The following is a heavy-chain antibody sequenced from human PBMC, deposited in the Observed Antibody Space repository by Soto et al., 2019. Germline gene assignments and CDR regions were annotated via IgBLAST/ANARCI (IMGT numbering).Heavy chain of an antibody. CDR3: ARDGQVVATPYGYYGMDV. CDR1: GGTFSSYA. Sequence: QVQLVQSGAEVKKPGSSVKVSCKASGGTFSSYAISWVRQAPGQGLEWMGGIIPIFGTANYAQKFQGRVTITADESTSTDYMELSSLRSEDTAVYYCARDGQVVATPYGYYGMDVWGQGTTVTVSS. D-gene: IGHD2-15*01. CDR2: IIPIFGTA. V-gene: IGHV1-69*01. J-gene: IGHJ6*02.